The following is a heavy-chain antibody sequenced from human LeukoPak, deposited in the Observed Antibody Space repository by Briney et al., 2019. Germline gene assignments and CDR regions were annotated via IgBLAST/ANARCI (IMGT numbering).Heavy chain of an antibody. V-gene: IGHV4-4*02. CDR3: ARVNINDWHSCDY. J-gene: IGHJ4*02. Sequence: SETLSLTCAVSGGSISSNNWWGWVRQPPGKGLEWIGEIYHSGSPNYNPSLKSRVTISVDKSRNHFSLNLSSVTAADTAVYYCARVNINDWHSCDYWGQGTLVTVSS. CDR2: IYHSGSP. CDR1: GGSISSNNW. D-gene: IGHD1/OR15-1a*01.